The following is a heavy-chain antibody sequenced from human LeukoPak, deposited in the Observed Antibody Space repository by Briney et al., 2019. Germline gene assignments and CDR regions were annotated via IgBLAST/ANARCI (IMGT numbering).Heavy chain of an antibody. CDR3: AKDRYSYAFEYSDS. CDR2: ISNDGSKK. CDR1: GFTFSSYG. D-gene: IGHD5-18*01. V-gene: IGHV3-30*18. J-gene: IGHJ4*02. Sequence: GGSLRLSCAASGFTFSSYGMHWVRQAPGEGLDWVAVISNDGSKKYYADSVKGRFTISRDNSKNTLSLLLSSLRAEDTAVYYCAKDRYSYAFEYSDSWGQGTLVTVSS.